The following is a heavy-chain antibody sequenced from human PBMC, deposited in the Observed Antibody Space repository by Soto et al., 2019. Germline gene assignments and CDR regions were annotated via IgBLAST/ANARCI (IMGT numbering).Heavy chain of an antibody. CDR3: ARASLHYDFWSGYADYYYGMDV. D-gene: IGHD3-3*01. V-gene: IGHV4-59*01. CDR2: IYYSGST. Sequence: QVQLQESGPGLVKPSETLSLTCTVSGGSISSYYWSWIRQPPGKGLEWIGYIYYSGSTNYNPSLKSRVTISVDTSKTQFSLKLSSVTAADTAVYYCARASLHYDFWSGYADYYYGMDVWGQGTTVTVSS. J-gene: IGHJ6*02. CDR1: GGSISSYY.